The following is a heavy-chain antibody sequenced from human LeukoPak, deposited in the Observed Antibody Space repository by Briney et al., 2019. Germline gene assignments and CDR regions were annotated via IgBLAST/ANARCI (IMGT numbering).Heavy chain of an antibody. D-gene: IGHD3-3*01. J-gene: IGHJ6*03. Sequence: KTSETLSLTCTVSGGSISSSSYYWGWIRQPPGKGLEWIGEINHSGSTNYNPSLKSRVTISVDTSKNQFSLKLSSVTAADTAVYYCARSSVRGRFRHDYMDVWGKGTTVTVSS. CDR3: ARSSVRGRFRHDYMDV. V-gene: IGHV4-39*07. CDR1: GGSISSSSYY. CDR2: INHSGST.